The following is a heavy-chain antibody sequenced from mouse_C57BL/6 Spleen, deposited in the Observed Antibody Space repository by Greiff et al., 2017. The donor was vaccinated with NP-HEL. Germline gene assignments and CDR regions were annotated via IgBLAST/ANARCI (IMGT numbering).Heavy chain of an antibody. CDR3: ARTPYYGSSYGYFDV. D-gene: IGHD1-1*01. V-gene: IGHV1-59*01. CDR1: GYTFTSYW. Sequence: QVQLQQPGAELVRPGTSVKLSCKASGYTFTSYWMHWVKQRPGQGLEWIGVIDPSDSYTNYNQKFKGKATLTVDTSSSTAYMQLSSLTSEDSAVYDCARTPYYGSSYGYFDVWGTGTTVTVSS. J-gene: IGHJ1*03. CDR2: IDPSDSYT.